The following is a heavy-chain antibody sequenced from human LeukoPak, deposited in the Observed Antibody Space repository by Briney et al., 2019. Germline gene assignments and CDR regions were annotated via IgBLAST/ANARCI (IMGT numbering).Heavy chain of an antibody. CDR1: GFTFGNYA. CDR2: ISWNSGSI. Sequence: GGSLRLSCAASGFTFGNYAMHWVRQAPGKGLEWVSGISWNSGSIGYADSVQGRFTISRDNAKNSLYLQMNSLRAEDTAVYYCARTRTVAAWGDAFDIWGQGTMVTVSS. D-gene: IGHD2-15*01. V-gene: IGHV3-9*01. CDR3: ARTRTVAAWGDAFDI. J-gene: IGHJ3*02.